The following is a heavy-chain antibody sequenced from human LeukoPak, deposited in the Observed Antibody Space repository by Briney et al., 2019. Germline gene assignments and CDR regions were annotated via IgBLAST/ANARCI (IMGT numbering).Heavy chain of an antibody. J-gene: IGHJ6*03. CDR3: ARERPTFGVAARAYYYMDV. V-gene: IGHV1-2*02. Sequence: ASVKVSCKASGYTFTGYYMHWLRQAPGQGLEWMGWINPNCGGTNYAQKFQGRVTMTRDTSISTAYMELSRLRSDDSAVYYCARERPTFGVAARAYYYMDVWGKGTTVTVSS. CDR2: INPNCGGT. CDR1: GYTFTGYY. D-gene: IGHD3-3*01.